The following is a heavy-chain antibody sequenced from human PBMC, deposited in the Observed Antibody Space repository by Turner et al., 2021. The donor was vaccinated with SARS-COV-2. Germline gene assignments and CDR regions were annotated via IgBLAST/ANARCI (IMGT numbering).Heavy chain of an antibody. J-gene: IGHJ6*02. CDR2: ISYDGSNK. V-gene: IGHV3-30-3*01. CDR3: ARDHWGNVVVVTANHYYYGMDV. CDR1: GFTFSSYA. Sequence: QVQLVESGGGVVQPGRSLRLSCAASGFTFSSYAMPWVRQAPGKGLEWVAVISYDGSNKYYADSVKGRVTISRDNSKNTLYLQMNSLRAEDTAVNYCARDHWGNVVVVTANHYYYGMDVWGQGTTVTVSS. D-gene: IGHD2-21*02.